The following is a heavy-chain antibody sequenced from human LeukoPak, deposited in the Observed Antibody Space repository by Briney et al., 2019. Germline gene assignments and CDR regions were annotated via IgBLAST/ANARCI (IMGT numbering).Heavy chain of an antibody. CDR1: GFTFSSYA. Sequence: PGGSLRLSCAASGFTFSSYAMHWARQAPGKGLEWVAVISYDGSNKYHADSVKGRFTISRDNSKNTLYLQMNSLRAEDTAVYYCARDYIAAAGKTYYYYGMDVWGQGNTVTVSS. D-gene: IGHD6-13*01. V-gene: IGHV3-30-3*01. CDR2: ISYDGSNK. J-gene: IGHJ6*02. CDR3: ARDYIAAAGKTYYYYGMDV.